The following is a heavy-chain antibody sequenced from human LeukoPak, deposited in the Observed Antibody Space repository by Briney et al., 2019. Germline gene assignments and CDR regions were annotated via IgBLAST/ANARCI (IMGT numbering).Heavy chain of an antibody. J-gene: IGHJ4*02. D-gene: IGHD3-10*01. Sequence: GGSLRLSCAASEFSVGSNYMTWVRQAPGKGLEWVSLIYSGGSTYYADSVKGRFTISRDNSKNTLYLQMNSLRAEDTAVYYCAKGRLYTNGSGDYWGQGTLVTVSS. CDR3: AKGRLYTNGSGDY. CDR2: IYSGGST. V-gene: IGHV3-66*02. CDR1: EFSVGSNY.